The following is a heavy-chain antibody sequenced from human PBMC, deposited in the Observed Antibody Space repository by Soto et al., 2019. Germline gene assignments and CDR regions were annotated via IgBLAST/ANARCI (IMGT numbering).Heavy chain of an antibody. CDR3: ASATVCSGELPCFLDY. D-gene: IGHD1-26*01. J-gene: IGHJ4*02. CDR1: GFTFSSYA. V-gene: IGHV3-23*01. Sequence: GGSLRLSCAASGFTFSSYAMSWVRQAPGKGLEWVSAISGSGGSTYYADSVKGRFTISRDNSKNTLYLQMNSLRAEDTAVYYCASATVCSGELPCFLDYWGQGTLVTVSS. CDR2: ISGSGGST.